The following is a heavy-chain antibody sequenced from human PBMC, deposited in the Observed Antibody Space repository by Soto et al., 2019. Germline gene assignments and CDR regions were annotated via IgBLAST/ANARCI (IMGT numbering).Heavy chain of an antibody. J-gene: IGHJ6*02. V-gene: IGHV3-23*01. CDR3: AKDLYYYYDSSGYCNYYYGMDV. D-gene: IGHD3-22*01. CDR2: ISGSGGST. CDR1: GFTFSSYA. Sequence: GGSLRLSCAASGFTFSSYAMSWVRQAPGKGLEWVSAISGSGGSTYYADSVKGRFTISRDNSKNTLYLQMNSLRAEDTAVYYCAKDLYYYYDSSGYCNYYYGMDVWGQGTTVTVSS.